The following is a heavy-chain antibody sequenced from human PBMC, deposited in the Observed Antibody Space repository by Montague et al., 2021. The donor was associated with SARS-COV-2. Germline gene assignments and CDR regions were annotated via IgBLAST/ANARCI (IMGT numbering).Heavy chain of an antibody. CDR1: GFNFNDFE. Sequence: SLRLSCAASGFNFNDFEMNCVRQAPGKGPELVSSISSRGNRVDHVDSVKGRFTISRDNAKNSLYLQMNNLRAEDTAIYYCARATTFLPSAGFYFDYWGQGTLVTGSS. CDR2: ISSRGNRV. J-gene: IGHJ4*02. D-gene: IGHD6-13*01. V-gene: IGHV3-48*03. CDR3: ARATTFLPSAGFYFDY.